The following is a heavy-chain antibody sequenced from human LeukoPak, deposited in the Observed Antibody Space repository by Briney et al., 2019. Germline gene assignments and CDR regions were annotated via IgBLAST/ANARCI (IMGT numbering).Heavy chain of an antibody. CDR3: ATTDYVWGSYRR. CDR2: IYYSGST. J-gene: IGHJ4*02. CDR1: GGSISSSSYY. Sequence: SETLSLTCTVSGGSISSSSYYSGWIRQPPGKGLEWIGSIYYSGSTYYNPSLKSRVTISVDTSKNQFSLKLSSVTAADTAVYYCATTDYVWGSYRRWGQGTLVTVSS. V-gene: IGHV4-39*01. D-gene: IGHD3-16*02.